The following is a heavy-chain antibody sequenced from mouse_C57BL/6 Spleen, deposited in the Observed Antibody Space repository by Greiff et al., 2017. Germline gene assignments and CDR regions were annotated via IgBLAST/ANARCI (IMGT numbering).Heavy chain of an antibody. CDR2: LDPANGNT. CDR1: GFNIKNTY. D-gene: IGHD2-5*01. J-gene: IGHJ4*01. V-gene: IGHV14-3*01. Sequence: VQLQQSVAELVRPGASVKLSCTASGFNIKNTYMHWVKQRPEQGLEWIGRLDPANGNTKYAPKFQGKATITEDTSSNTAYLQLSSLTSEDTAIYYCARSAYYSNYAYAMDYWGQGTSVTVSS. CDR3: ARSAYYSNYAYAMDY.